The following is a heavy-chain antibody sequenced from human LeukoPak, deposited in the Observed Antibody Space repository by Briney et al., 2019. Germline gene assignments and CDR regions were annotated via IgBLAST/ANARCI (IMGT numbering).Heavy chain of an antibody. D-gene: IGHD3-10*01. Sequence: SETLSLTCTVSGASITTYYWSWIRQPPGKGLEWIGYIYFSGTTNYNPSLKSRVTISLDASNKQFSLRLNSVTAADTAVYYCARDYGPFGVWGQGTTVTVSS. CDR2: IYFSGTT. CDR1: GASITTYY. V-gene: IGHV4-59*01. J-gene: IGHJ6*02. CDR3: ARDYGPFGV.